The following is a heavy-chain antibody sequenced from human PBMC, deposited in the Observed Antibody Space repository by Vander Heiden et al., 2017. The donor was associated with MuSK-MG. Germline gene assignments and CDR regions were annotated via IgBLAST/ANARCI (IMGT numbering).Heavy chain of an antibody. CDR1: GYTFTSYD. CDR3: ARCDSSGYYSLYYYYYMDV. CDR2: MNPNSGNT. J-gene: IGHJ6*03. V-gene: IGHV1-8*01. Sequence: QVQLVQSGAEVKKPGASVKVSCKASGYTFTSYDINWVRQATGQGLEWMGWMNPNSGNTGYAQKFQGRVTMTRNTSISTAYMELSSLRSEDTAVYYCARCDSSGYYSLYYYYYMDVWGKGTTVTVSS. D-gene: IGHD3-22*01.